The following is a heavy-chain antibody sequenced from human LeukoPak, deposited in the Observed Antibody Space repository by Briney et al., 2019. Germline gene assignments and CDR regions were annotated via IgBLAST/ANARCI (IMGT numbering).Heavy chain of an antibody. J-gene: IGHJ6*03. D-gene: IGHD3-22*01. CDR2: ISGSGGST. CDR3: AKMSSSGFYYYYYMDV. CDR1: GLTFSSYA. V-gene: IGHV3-23*01. Sequence: GGSLRLSCAASGLTFSSYAMSWVRQAPGKGLEWVSAISGSGGSTYYADSVKGRFTISRDNSKNTLYLQMNSLRAEDTAVYYCAKMSSSGFYYYYYMDVWGKGTTVTVSS.